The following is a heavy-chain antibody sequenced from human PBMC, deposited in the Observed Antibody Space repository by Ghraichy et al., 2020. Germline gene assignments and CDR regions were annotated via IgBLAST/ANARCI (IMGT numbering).Heavy chain of an antibody. CDR3: ANGGSGYYSKFDY. D-gene: IGHD3-22*01. Sequence: GGSLRLSCAASGFTFSSYAMSWVRQAPGKGLEWVSAISGSGGSTYYADSVKGRFTISRDNSKNTLYLQMNSLRAEDTAVYYCANGGSGYYSKFDYWGQGTLVTVSS. V-gene: IGHV3-23*01. CDR2: ISGSGGST. CDR1: GFTFSSYA. J-gene: IGHJ4*02.